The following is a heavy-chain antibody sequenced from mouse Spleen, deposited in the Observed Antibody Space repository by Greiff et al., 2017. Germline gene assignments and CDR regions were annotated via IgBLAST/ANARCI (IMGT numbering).Heavy chain of an antibody. CDR2: IWGGGST. D-gene: IGHD1-1*01. CDR3: ARWDYGSSEDWYFDV. Sequence: VKLVESGPGLVAPSQSLSITCTVSGFSLSRYSVHWVRQPPGKGLEWLGMIWGGGSTDYNSALKSRLSISKDNSKSQVFLKMNSLQTDDTAMYYCARWDYGSSEDWYFDVWGAGTTVTVSS. J-gene: IGHJ1*01. V-gene: IGHV2-6-4*01. CDR1: GFSLSRYS.